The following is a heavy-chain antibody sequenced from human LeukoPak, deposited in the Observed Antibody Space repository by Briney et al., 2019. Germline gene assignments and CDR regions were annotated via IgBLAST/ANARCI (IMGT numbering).Heavy chain of an antibody. Sequence: GASVKVSCKASGYTFTSYGISWVRQAPGQGLEWMGWISAYNGNTNYAQKLQGRVTMTTDTSTSTAYMELRSLRSDDTAVYYCAREVWSSGWDHELFDYWGQGTLVTVSS. J-gene: IGHJ4*02. CDR1: GYTFTSYG. CDR3: AREVWSSGWDHELFDY. D-gene: IGHD6-19*01. V-gene: IGHV1-18*01. CDR2: ISAYNGNT.